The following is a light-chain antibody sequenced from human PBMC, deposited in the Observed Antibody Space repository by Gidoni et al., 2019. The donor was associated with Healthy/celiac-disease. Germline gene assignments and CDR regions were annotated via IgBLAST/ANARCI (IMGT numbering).Light chain of an antibody. CDR1: QSISSY. Sequence: DIQMTQSPSSLSASVGDRVTITCRASQSISSYLNWYQQKPGKAPKLLIYAASSLQSGVPSRFSGSGSGTDFTLTISSLQPEEFATYYCQQSYSTPRTFXQXTKVEIK. CDR3: QQSYSTPRT. V-gene: IGKV1-39*01. CDR2: AAS. J-gene: IGKJ1*01.